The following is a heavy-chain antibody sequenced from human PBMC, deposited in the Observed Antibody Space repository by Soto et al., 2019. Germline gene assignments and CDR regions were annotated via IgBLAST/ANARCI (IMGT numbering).Heavy chain of an antibody. D-gene: IGHD3-22*01. V-gene: IGHV1-18*01. CDR3: ARGGGYDAFDF. CDR1: GYSFGTYG. J-gene: IGHJ4*02. Sequence: QVQLVQSGAEVKKPGASLNVSCKASGYSFGTYGISWVRQAPGQGLEWMGWTPSYNGDPHYAQKFQGRVTMTTDTLTSTAYMELRSLRSDDTAVYYCARGGGYDAFDFWGQGILVTVSS. CDR2: TPSYNGDP.